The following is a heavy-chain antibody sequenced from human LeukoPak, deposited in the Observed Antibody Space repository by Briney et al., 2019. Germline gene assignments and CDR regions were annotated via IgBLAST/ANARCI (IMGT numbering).Heavy chain of an antibody. CDR3: ARSLSTTVTTAFNI. Sequence: GGSLRLSCAASGFTFTSYTMNWVRQAPGKGLEWVSSIISSSSYIYYADSVKGRFTISRDNANNSLYLQMDSLSAEDTAVYYCARSLSTTVTTAFNIWGQGTMVTVSS. CDR1: GFTFTSYT. D-gene: IGHD4-17*01. J-gene: IGHJ3*02. CDR2: IISSSSYI. V-gene: IGHV3-21*01.